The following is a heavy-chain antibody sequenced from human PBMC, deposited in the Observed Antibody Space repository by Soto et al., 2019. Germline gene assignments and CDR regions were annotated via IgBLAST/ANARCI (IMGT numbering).Heavy chain of an antibody. Sequence: SGPTLVNPTETLTLTCNVSGFSLTTGRMGVSWIRQPPGKALEWLAHIFSDAERSYSQSLQGRLTVSKVGFVSQVVLTMTNMDLDYTGKYFCVGTNADSYSSSYAMDVWGQGTTVTVSS. CDR2: IFSDAER. CDR1: GFSLTTGRMG. D-gene: IGHD2-15*01. V-gene: IGHV2-26*01. CDR3: VGTNADSYSSSYAMDV. J-gene: IGHJ6*02.